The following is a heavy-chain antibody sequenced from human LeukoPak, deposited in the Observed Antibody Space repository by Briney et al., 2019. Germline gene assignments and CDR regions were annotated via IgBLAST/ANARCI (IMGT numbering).Heavy chain of an antibody. CDR2: ISWNSGSI. CDR3: AREGVRGGGDYMDV. J-gene: IGHJ6*03. CDR1: GFTFDDYA. Sequence: GRSLRLSCAASGFTFDDYAMHWVRQAPGKGLEWVSGISWNSGSIGYADSVKGRFTISRDNAKNSLYLQMNSLRAEDTAVYYCAREGVRGGGDYMDVWGKGTTVTVSS. V-gene: IGHV3-9*01. D-gene: IGHD3-10*01.